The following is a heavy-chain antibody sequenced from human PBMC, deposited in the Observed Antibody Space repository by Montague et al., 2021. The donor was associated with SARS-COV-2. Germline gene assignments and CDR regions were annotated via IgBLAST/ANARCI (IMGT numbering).Heavy chain of an antibody. J-gene: IGHJ3*02. CDR2: IYYSGST. V-gene: IGHV4-61*08. D-gene: IGHD3-3*01. Sequence: LVKPTQTLTLTCTFSGFSLSTSGMCVSWIRQPPGKGLEWIGYIYYSGSTNYNPSLKSRVTISVDTSKNQFSLKLSSVTAADTAVYYCARGRRRSITIFGVVIIDAFDIWGQGTMVTVSS. CDR1: GFSLSTSGMC. CDR3: ARGRRRSITIFGVVIIDAFDI.